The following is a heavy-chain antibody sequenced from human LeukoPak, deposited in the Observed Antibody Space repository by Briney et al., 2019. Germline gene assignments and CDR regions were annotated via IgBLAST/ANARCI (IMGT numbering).Heavy chain of an antibody. D-gene: IGHD2-2*01. CDR3: ARAPKVVPAAPKPIYYYYYYTDV. J-gene: IGHJ6*03. CDR2: IYYSGST. CDR1: GGSISSYY. Sequence: PSETLSHTCTVSGGSISSYYWSWIRQPPGKGLEWIGYIYYSGSTNYNPSLKSRVTISVDTSKNQFSLKLSSVTAADTAVYYCARAPKVVPAAPKPIYYYYYYTDVWGKGTTVTVSS. V-gene: IGHV4-59*01.